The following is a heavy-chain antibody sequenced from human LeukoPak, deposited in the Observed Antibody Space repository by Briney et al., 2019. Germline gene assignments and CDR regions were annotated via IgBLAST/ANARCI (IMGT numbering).Heavy chain of an antibody. Sequence: SVTVSCKASGGTFSSYGFSWVRQAPGQGLEWMGGIIPIFDSAHYAQKFQGRVTITADEFTSTAYMELSSLRSEDTAVYYCARHLWYCSGTSCTLDGDLWGRGTLVTVSS. CDR2: IIPIFDSA. V-gene: IGHV1-69*13. J-gene: IGHJ2*01. D-gene: IGHD2-2*01. CDR3: ARHLWYCSGTSCTLDGDL. CDR1: GGTFSSYG.